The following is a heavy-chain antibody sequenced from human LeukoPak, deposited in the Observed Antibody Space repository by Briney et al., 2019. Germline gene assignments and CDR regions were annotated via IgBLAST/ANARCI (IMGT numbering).Heavy chain of an antibody. D-gene: IGHD1-26*01. J-gene: IGHJ6*02. V-gene: IGHV3-74*01. CDR3: ARDTIMELLRPYYYYYYGMDV. Sequence: GGSLRLSCAASGFTFSSYWMHWVRQAPGRGLVWVSRINSDGSTTNYADSVKGRFTISRDNAKNTLYLQMNSLRAEDTAVYYCARDTIMELLRPYYYYYYGMDVWGQGTTVTVSS. CDR1: GFTFSSYW. CDR2: INSDGSTT.